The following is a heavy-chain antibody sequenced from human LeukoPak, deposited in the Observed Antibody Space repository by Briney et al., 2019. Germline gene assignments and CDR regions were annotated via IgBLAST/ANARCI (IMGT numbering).Heavy chain of an antibody. Sequence: ASVKVSCKASGYIFTGYYIHWVRQAPGQGLEWMGWINAYNGNTNYAQKLQGRVTMTTDTSTSTAYMELRSLRSDDTAVYYCARDRGYSSSWPTTNFDYWGQGSLVTVSS. CDR1: GYIFTGYY. J-gene: IGHJ4*02. CDR2: INAYNGNT. CDR3: ARDRGYSSSWPTTNFDY. D-gene: IGHD6-13*01. V-gene: IGHV1-18*04.